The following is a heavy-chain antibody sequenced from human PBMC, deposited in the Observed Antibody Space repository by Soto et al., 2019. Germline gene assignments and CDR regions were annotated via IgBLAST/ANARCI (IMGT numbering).Heavy chain of an antibody. V-gene: IGHV3-49*03. Sequence: QPEGSLRLSCTASGFTFGDYAMSWFRQAPGKGLVWVGFIRSKAYGGTTEYAASVKGRFTISRDDSKSIAYLQMNSLKTEDTAVYYCTSLRISGRRTSVARHFDYWGQGTLVTVSS. J-gene: IGHJ4*02. CDR2: IRSKAYGGTT. D-gene: IGHD4-17*01. CDR3: TSLRISGRRTSVARHFDY. CDR1: GFTFGDYA.